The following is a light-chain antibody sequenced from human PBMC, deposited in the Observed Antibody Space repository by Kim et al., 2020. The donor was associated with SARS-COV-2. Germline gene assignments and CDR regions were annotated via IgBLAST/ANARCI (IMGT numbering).Light chain of an antibody. CDR2: EVR. CDR1: SSDVGRYNR. Sequence: GQSVTSSCTGTSSDVGRYNRVSWYQQPPGTAPKLMIYEVRHRPSGVPDRFSGSKSGNTASLIISGLQAEDEADYYCSSYTSRNTLVFGGGTQLTVL. J-gene: IGLJ2*01. V-gene: IGLV2-18*02. CDR3: SSYTSRNTLV.